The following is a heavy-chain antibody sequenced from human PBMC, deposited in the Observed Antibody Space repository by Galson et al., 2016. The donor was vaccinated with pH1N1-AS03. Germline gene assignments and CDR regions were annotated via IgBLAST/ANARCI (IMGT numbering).Heavy chain of an antibody. CDR3: TSGMVELDY. V-gene: IGHV3-7*01. CDR1: GFRFIDHW. D-gene: IGHD3-10*01. J-gene: IGHJ4*02. Sequence: SLRLSCAASGFRFIDHWMTWVRQAPGKGLEWVANIDQDGSEKYYMDSVEGRFTISRDNAKNSPSLQMNSLRSEDTAVYYCTSGMVELDYWGQGTLVTVSS. CDR2: IDQDGSEK.